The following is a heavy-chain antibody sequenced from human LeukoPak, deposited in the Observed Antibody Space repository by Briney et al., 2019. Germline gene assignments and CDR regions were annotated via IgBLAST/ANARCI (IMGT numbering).Heavy chain of an antibody. Sequence: PSETLSLTCTVSGGSISSYYWSWIRQPPGKGLEWIGYIYYSGSTNYNPSLKSRVTISVDTSKNQFSLKLSSVTAADTAVYYCAGDRDFDYWGQGTLVTVSS. CDR1: GGSISSYY. J-gene: IGHJ4*02. CDR2: IYYSGST. V-gene: IGHV4-59*01. CDR3: AGDRDFDY.